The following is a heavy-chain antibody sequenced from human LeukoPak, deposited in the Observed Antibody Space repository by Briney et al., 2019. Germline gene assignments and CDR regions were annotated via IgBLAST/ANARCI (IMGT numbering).Heavy chain of an antibody. CDR3: ARVPGDVGYFDY. CDR1: GFTFSNYW. Sequence: GGSLRLSCAASGFTFSNYWMNWVRLAPGKGLEWVANIKRDGSEKYYVDSAKGRFTISRDNAKNSLYLQMNSLRPEDTAVYYCARVPGDVGYFDYWGQGTLVTVSS. J-gene: IGHJ4*02. CDR2: IKRDGSEK. V-gene: IGHV3-7*01. D-gene: IGHD1-26*01.